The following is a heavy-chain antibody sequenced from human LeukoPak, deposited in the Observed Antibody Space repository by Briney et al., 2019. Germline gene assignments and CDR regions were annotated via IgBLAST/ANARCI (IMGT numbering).Heavy chain of an antibody. CDR3: ARHRVSGSYYDDAFDI. CDR1: GGSIRSYY. Sequence: SETLSLTCSVSGGSIRSYYWSWIRQPPGKGLEWIGYIYYSGSTNYNPSLKSRVTISVDTSKNQFSLKLSSVTAADTAVYYCARHRVSGSYYDDAFDIWGQGTMVTVSS. J-gene: IGHJ3*02. V-gene: IGHV4-59*08. CDR2: IYYSGST. D-gene: IGHD1-26*01.